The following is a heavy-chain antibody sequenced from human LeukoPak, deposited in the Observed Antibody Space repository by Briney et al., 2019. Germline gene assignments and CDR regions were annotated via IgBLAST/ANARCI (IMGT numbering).Heavy chain of an antibody. D-gene: IGHD2-2*01. J-gene: IGHJ4*02. Sequence: PGGSLRLSCAASAFTFSTYGMHWVRQASGKGLEWVAFIRYDGINKYYADSVKGRFTISRDNSKDTLYLQMNSLRAEDTAVYYCAKGHCSSTSCYGTGFDYWGQGTLVTVPS. V-gene: IGHV3-30*02. CDR1: AFTFSTYG. CDR3: AKGHCSSTSCYGTGFDY. CDR2: IRYDGINK.